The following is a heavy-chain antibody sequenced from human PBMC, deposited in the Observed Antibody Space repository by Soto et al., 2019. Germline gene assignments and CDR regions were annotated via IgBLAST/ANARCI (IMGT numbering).Heavy chain of an antibody. V-gene: IGHV3-30*18. J-gene: IGHJ4*02. CDR2: ISYDGSNK. Sequence: QVQLVESGGGVVQPGRSLRLSCAASGFTFSSYGMHWVRQAPGKGLEWVAVISYDGSNKYYADSVKGRFTISRDNSKNTLYLHMNSLRAEDTAVYYCAKDSEGEYPDRDYWGQGTLVTVSS. CDR1: GFTFSSYG. D-gene: IGHD2-2*02. CDR3: AKDSEGEYPDRDY.